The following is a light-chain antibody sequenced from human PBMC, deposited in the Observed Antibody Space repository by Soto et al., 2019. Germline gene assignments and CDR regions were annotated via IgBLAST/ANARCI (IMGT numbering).Light chain of an antibody. Sequence: EIVMTQSPATLSVSPGERATLSCWASQSVDSKLAWYQQKPGQGPRLLIYGASSRATGIPARFSGSGSGTEFALTISILQSEDFAVYYYQHYTSWLWTFGQGTNVEIK. V-gene: IGKV3-15*01. CDR1: QSVDSK. CDR2: GAS. CDR3: QHYTSWLWT. J-gene: IGKJ1*01.